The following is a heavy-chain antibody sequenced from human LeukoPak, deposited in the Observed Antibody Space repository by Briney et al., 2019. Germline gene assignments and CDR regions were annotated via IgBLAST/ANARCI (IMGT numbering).Heavy chain of an antibody. CDR1: GGTFSSYA. V-gene: IGHV1-69*05. Sequence: GASVKVSCKASGGTFSSYAISWVRQAPGQGLEWMGGIIPIFGTANYAQKFQGRVTITTDESTSTAYMELSSLRSEDTAVYYCASPSVYNWSYHGERVPFDYWGQGTLVTVSS. J-gene: IGHJ4*02. CDR3: ASPSVYNWSYHGERVPFDY. CDR2: IIPIFGTA. D-gene: IGHD1-7*01.